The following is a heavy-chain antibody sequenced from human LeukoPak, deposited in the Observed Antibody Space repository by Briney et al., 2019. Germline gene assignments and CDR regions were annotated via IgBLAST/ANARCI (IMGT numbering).Heavy chain of an antibody. CDR1: GYSFTNYA. V-gene: IGHV7-4-1*02. Sequence: ASVKVSCKASGYSFTNYAMNWMRQAPGQGLEWMGWINTNTGNPTYAQGFTGRFVFSLDTSVSTAYLQISGLKAEDTAVYYCARGLPKIQLYLGDAFDIWGQGTMVTVSS. J-gene: IGHJ3*02. CDR2: INTNTGNP. D-gene: IGHD5-24*01. CDR3: ARGLPKIQLYLGDAFDI.